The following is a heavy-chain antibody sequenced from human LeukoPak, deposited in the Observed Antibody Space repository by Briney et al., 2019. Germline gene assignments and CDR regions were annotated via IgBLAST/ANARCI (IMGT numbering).Heavy chain of an antibody. CDR1: GGSFSSSLYC. J-gene: IGHJ4*02. D-gene: IGHD3-16*01. CDR2: IYYSGST. Sequence: PSETLSLTYTVSGGSFSSSLYCWGWIRQPPGKGLEWIGSIYYSGSTYYNPSLKSRVTISVDTSKNQFSLRLSSVTAADTAVYYCARRSVGWVDYWGQGTLVTVSS. CDR3: ARRSVGWVDY. V-gene: IGHV4-39*01.